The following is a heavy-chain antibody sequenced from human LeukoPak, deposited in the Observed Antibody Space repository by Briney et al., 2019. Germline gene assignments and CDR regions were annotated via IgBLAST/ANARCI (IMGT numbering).Heavy chain of an antibody. J-gene: IGHJ6*02. CDR2: IYYSGST. CDR1: GGSISSGGYY. D-gene: IGHD2-2*01. V-gene: IGHV4-31*03. CDR3: ARVSRVVPAAISSYYYYGMDV. Sequence: SETLSLTCTVSGGSISSGGYYWSWIRQHPGKGLEWIGYIYYSGSTYYNPSLKSRVTISVDTSKNQFSLKLSSVTAADTAVYYCARVSRVVPAAISSYYYYGMDVWGQGTAVTVSS.